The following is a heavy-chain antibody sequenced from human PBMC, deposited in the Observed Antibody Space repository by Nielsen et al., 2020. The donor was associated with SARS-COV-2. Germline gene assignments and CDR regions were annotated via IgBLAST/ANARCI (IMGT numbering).Heavy chain of an antibody. D-gene: IGHD6-6*01. J-gene: IGHJ4*02. V-gene: IGHV5-10-1*01. CDR1: GYSFTSYW. Sequence: KVSCKGSGYSFTSYWISWVRQMPGKGLEWMGRIDPSDSYTNYSPSFQGHVTISADKSISTAYLQWSSLKASDTAMYYCARQPKYSSSSRVPFDYWGQGTLVTVSS. CDR3: ARQPKYSSSSRVPFDY. CDR2: IDPSDSYT.